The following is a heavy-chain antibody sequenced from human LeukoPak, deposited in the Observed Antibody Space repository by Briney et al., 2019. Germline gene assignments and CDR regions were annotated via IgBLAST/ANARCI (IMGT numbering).Heavy chain of an antibody. CDR1: GFTFTNAW. CDR2: IKRTTDGGTT. CDR3: SSGSWFDP. V-gene: IGHV3-15*01. J-gene: IGHJ5*02. D-gene: IGHD3-10*01. Sequence: GGSLRLSCAASGFTFTNAWMTWVRQAPGKGLEWVGRIKRTTDGGTTDYAAPVKGRFIISRDDSKNTVYLQMNSLKTEDTAVYYCSSGSWFDPWGQGTLVTVSS.